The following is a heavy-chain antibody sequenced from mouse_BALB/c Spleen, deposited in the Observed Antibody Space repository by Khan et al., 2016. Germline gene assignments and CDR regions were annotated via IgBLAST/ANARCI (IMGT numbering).Heavy chain of an antibody. Sequence: EVQLQESGPSLVKPSQTLSLTCSVTGDSITSGYWNWIRKFPGNKLEYMGYISYSGSTYYNPSLKSRISITRDTSKNQYYLQLNSVTTEDTATDYCARDYYGSSRYYYAMDYWGQGTSVTVSS. CDR3: ARDYYGSSRYYYAMDY. V-gene: IGHV3-8*02. CDR1: GDSITSGY. CDR2: ISYSGST. D-gene: IGHD1-1*01. J-gene: IGHJ4*01.